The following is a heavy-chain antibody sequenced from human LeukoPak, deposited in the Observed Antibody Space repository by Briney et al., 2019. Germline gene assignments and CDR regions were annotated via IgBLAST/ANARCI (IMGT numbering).Heavy chain of an antibody. Sequence: GGSLRLSCAASGFAFRTYWMSWVRQAPGKGLEWVASINQGGSETYYVESVKGRFTIFRDNAMNSFFLQMNILRVEDTAVYYCARLIGDRTIYDYWGQGTLVTVSS. D-gene: IGHD6-6*01. J-gene: IGHJ4*02. CDR1: GFAFRTYW. V-gene: IGHV3-7*01. CDR3: ARLIGDRTIYDY. CDR2: INQGGSET.